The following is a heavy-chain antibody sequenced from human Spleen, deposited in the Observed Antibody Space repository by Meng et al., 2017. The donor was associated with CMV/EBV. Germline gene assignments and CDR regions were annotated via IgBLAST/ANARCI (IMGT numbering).Heavy chain of an antibody. Sequence: GESLKISCAASGFTFSSYSMNWVRQAPGKGLEWVGRIKSETDGGTTDYAAPVKGRFTISRDDSKNTLYLQMNSLKTEDTAVYYCTTDEEAVAELDYWGQGTLVTVSS. V-gene: IGHV3-15*01. J-gene: IGHJ4*02. CDR2: IKSETDGGTT. CDR1: GFTFSSYS. CDR3: TTDEEAVAELDY. D-gene: IGHD6-19*01.